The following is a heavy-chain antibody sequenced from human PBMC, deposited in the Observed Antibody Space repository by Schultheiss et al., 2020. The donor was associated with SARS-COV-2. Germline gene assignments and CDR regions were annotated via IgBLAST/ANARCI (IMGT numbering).Heavy chain of an antibody. V-gene: IGHV4-61*01. D-gene: IGHD6-13*01. CDR3: ARSKQQLGYWYFDL. CDR2: INHSGST. J-gene: IGHJ2*01. CDR1: GGSVSSGSYY. Sequence: SQTLSLTCTVSGGSVSSGSYYWSWIRQPPGKGLEWIGEINHSGSTNYNPSLKSRVTISVDTSKNQFSLKLSSVTAADTAVYYCARSKQQLGYWYFDLWGRGTLVTVSS.